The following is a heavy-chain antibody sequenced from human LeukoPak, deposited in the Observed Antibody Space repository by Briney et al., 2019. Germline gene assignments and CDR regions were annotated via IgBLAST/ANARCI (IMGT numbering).Heavy chain of an antibody. CDR2: INPNSGGT. CDR3: ARSPLVGAKSFQH. Sequence: ASVKVPCKASGYTFTSYYMHWVRQAPGQGLEWMGWINPNSGGTNYAQKLQGRVTMTTDTSTSTAYMELRSLRSDDTAVYYCARSPLVGAKSFQHWGQGTLVTVSS. J-gene: IGHJ1*01. D-gene: IGHD1-26*01. V-gene: IGHV1-2*02. CDR1: GYTFTSYY.